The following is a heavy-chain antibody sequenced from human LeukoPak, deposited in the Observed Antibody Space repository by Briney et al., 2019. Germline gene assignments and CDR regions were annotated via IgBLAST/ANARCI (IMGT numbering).Heavy chain of an antibody. V-gene: IGHV4-59*01. CDR2: IYDSGSP. D-gene: IGHD6-13*01. CDR3: ARGPTGSSWSFDS. Sequence: SETLSLTCTVSGGSISTYYWSWIRQPPGKGLEWIGHIYDSGSPNYSPSLNSRVTMSIDTSKNQFSLKLSSVTAADTAVYYCARGPTGSSWSFDSWGQGTLVTVSS. J-gene: IGHJ4*02. CDR1: GGSISTYY.